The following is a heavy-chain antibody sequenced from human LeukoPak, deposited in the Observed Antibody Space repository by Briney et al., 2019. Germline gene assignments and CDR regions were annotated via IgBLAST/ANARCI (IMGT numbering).Heavy chain of an antibody. D-gene: IGHD2-15*01. Sequence: GGSLRLSCAASGFTFSIYVMSWVRQAPGKGLEWVSTLSGRGGNSYYADSVKGRFTISRDNSKNMVYLQMNSLRADDTAIYYCAKSVVVITFRFDDWGQGALVTVSS. CDR1: GFTFSIYV. J-gene: IGHJ4*02. CDR3: AKSVVVITFRFDD. CDR2: LSGRGGNS. V-gene: IGHV3-23*01.